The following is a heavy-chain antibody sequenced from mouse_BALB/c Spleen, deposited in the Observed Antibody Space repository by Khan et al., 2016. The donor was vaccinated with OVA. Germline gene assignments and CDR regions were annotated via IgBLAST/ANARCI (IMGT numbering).Heavy chain of an antibody. V-gene: IGHV1-4*01. D-gene: IGHD2-14*01. CDR2: INPCSGYS. CDR3: ASAGAYYRNDGWFAY. J-gene: IGHJ3*01. CDR1: GYTFTSYT. Sequence: QVQLQQSGAELARPGASVKMSCKASGYTFTSYTINWVKQRPGQGLEWIGYINPCSGYSYYNQNFKDKATLTADKSSSTAYIQLSSLTYADSTVYYCASAGAYYRNDGWFAYWGQGTLVTVSA.